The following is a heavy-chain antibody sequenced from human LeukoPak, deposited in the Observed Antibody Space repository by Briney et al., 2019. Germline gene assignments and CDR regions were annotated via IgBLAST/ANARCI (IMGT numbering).Heavy chain of an antibody. J-gene: IGHJ4*02. Sequence: GGSLRLSCAASGFTFSSYSMSWVRQAPGKGLEWVSYIRQDGRAIYYADSVKGRFTISRDNAKNSLYLQMNSLRAEDTAVYYCARASDTAFYYFDYWGQGTLVTVSS. V-gene: IGHV3-48*04. D-gene: IGHD5-18*01. CDR2: IRQDGRAI. CDR3: ARASDTAFYYFDY. CDR1: GFTFSSYS.